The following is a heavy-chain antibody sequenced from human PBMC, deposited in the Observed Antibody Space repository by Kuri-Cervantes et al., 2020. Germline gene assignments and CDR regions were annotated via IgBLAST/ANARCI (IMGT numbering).Heavy chain of an antibody. D-gene: IGHD3-10*01. CDR2: ISYDGSNK. CDR3: AKDSLRYYYYGMDV. V-gene: IGHV3-30-3*01. J-gene: IGHJ6*02. CDR1: GFVFSDYA. Sequence: GESLKISCAASGFVFSDYAFHWVRQAPGQGLEWVAVISYDGSNKNFADSVKGRFTISRDNSKNTLYLQMNSLRAEDTAVYYCAKDSLRYYYYGMDVWGQGTTVTVSS.